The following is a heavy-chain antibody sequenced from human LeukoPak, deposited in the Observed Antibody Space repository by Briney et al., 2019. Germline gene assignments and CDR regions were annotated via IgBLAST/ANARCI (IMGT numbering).Heavy chain of an antibody. CDR2: IIPIFGTA. CDR3: ARNPIFDSAFDY. CDR1: GGTFSSYA. V-gene: IGHV1-69*05. J-gene: IGHJ4*02. Sequence: VKVSCKASGGTFSSYAISWVRQAPGQGPEWMGGIIPIFGTANYAQKFQGRVTITTDESTSTAYMELSSLRSEDTAVYYCARNPIFDSAFDYWGQGTLVTVSS. D-gene: IGHD5/OR15-5a*01.